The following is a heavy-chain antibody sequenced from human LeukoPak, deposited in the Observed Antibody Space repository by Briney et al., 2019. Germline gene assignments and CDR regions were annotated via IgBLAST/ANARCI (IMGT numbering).Heavy chain of an antibody. V-gene: IGHV1-69*13. D-gene: IGHD3-10*01. CDR1: GGTFSSYA. CDR3: ARVAPRGSGSYSYYFDY. CDR2: IIPIFGTA. Sequence: SVKVSCKASGGTFSSYAISWVRQAPGQGPEWMGGIIPIFGTANYAQKFQGRVTITADESTSTAYMELSSLRSEDTAVYYCARVAPRGSGSYSYYFDYWGQGTLVTVSS. J-gene: IGHJ4*02.